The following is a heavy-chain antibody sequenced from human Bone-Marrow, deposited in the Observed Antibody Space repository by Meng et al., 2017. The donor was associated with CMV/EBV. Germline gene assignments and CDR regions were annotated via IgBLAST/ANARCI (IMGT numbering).Heavy chain of an antibody. Sequence: GESLKISCAASGFTFSSYGMHWVRQAPGKGLEWVAFIWHDGGEKYYADSVKGRFTISRDNSKNTLYLQMNSLRTEDTAVYFCANSFRGGSASFTDAFDVWGQGTMV. CDR2: IWHDGGEK. J-gene: IGHJ3*01. D-gene: IGHD2-15*01. CDR3: ANSFRGGSASFTDAFDV. CDR1: GFTFSSYG. V-gene: IGHV3-30*02.